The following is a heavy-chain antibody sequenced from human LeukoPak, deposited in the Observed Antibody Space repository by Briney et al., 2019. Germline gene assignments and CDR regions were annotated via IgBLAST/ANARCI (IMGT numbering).Heavy chain of an antibody. CDR3: AREVPNGDYSFDY. CDR2: ISSSSSYI. Sequence: GGSLRLSCAASGFTFSSYSMNWVRQAPGKGLEWVSSISSSSSYIYYADSVKGRFTISRDNAKNSLYLQMNSLRAEDTAVYYCAREVPNGDYSFDYWGQGTLVTVSS. D-gene: IGHD4-17*01. J-gene: IGHJ4*02. CDR1: GFTFSSYS. V-gene: IGHV3-21*01.